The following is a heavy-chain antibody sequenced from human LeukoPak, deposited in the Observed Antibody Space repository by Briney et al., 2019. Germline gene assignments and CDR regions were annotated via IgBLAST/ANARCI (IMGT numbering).Heavy chain of an antibody. V-gene: IGHV4-4*07. CDR1: GGSFSGYY. Sequence: PSETLSLTCTVYGGSFSGYYWSWIRQPAGKGLEWIGRIYTSGSTNYNPSLKSRVTISVDTSKNQFSLKLSSVTAADTAVYYCARQLTTVVTPTWFDPWGQGTLVTVSS. CDR2: IYTSGST. J-gene: IGHJ5*02. D-gene: IGHD4-23*01. CDR3: ARQLTTVVTPTWFDP.